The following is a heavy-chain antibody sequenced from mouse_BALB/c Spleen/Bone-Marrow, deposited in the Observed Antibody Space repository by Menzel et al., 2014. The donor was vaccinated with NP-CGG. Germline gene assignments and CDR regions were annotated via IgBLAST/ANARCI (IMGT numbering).Heavy chain of an antibody. J-gene: IGHJ2*01. CDR1: GYTFTTYT. CDR3: ARRDDGYVFFDY. D-gene: IGHD2-3*01. CDR2: INPSSGYT. V-gene: IGHV1-4*01. Sequence: QVQLKESGAELARPGASVKMSCRAPGYTFTTYTIHWVRQRPGQGLEWIGYINPSSGYTNYIQKFKDKATLTADKSSSTAYMQLSSLTSEDSAVYYCARRDDGYVFFDYWGQGTTLTVSS.